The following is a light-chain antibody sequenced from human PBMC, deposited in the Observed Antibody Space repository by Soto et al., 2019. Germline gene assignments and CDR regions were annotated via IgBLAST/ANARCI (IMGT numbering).Light chain of an antibody. Sequence: QSVLTQPPSASGSPGQSVTISCTGTSSDVGGYNYVSWYQHHPGKAPKLMLYEVSKRPSGVPDRFSGSKSGNTASLTVSGRQAEDEADYYCSSYAGSNNAVFGTGTKVTVL. J-gene: IGLJ1*01. V-gene: IGLV2-8*01. CDR3: SSYAGSNNAV. CDR2: EVS. CDR1: SSDVGGYNY.